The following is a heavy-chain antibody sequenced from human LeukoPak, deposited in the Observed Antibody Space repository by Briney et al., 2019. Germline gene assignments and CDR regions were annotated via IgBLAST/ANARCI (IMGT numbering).Heavy chain of an antibody. CDR3: ARGGFGELNYYYYYYYMDV. D-gene: IGHD3-10*01. J-gene: IGHJ6*03. V-gene: IGHV1-8*01. Sequence: ASVKVSCKASGYTFTSYDINWVRQATGQGLEWMGWMNPNSGNTGYAQKFQGRITMTRNTSISTAYMELSSLRSEDTAVYYCARGGFGELNYYYYYYYMDVWGKGTTVTISS. CDR2: MNPNSGNT. CDR1: GYTFTSYD.